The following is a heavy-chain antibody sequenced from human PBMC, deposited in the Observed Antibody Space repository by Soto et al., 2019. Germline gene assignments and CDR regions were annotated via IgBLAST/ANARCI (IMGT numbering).Heavy chain of an antibody. CDR3: TRPTTGRDWALVKGMDV. CDR1: GFTFSGSA. V-gene: IGHV3-73*02. CDR2: IRSKANSYAT. D-gene: IGHD1-1*01. Sequence: EVQLVESGGGLVQPGGSLKLSCAASGFTFSGSAMHWVRQASGKGLEWVGRIRSKANSYATAYAASVKGRFTISRDDTKNTAYLQMNSLTTEDTAVYYCTRPTTGRDWALVKGMDVWGQGTTVTVSS. J-gene: IGHJ6*02.